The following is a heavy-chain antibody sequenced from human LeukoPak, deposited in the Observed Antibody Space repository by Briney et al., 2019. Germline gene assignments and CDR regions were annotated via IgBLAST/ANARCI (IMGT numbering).Heavy chain of an antibody. V-gene: IGHV4-31*03. CDR3: ARHGSYSLAF. D-gene: IGHD2-15*01. CDR2: IYYSGST. J-gene: IGHJ4*02. CDR1: GGSISSGDYY. Sequence: SETLSLTCTVSGGSISSGDYYWSWIRQHPGKGLEWIGYIYYSGSTYYNPSLKSRVTISVDTSKNQFSLKLNSVTAADTAVYYCARHGSYSLAFWGQGALVIVSS.